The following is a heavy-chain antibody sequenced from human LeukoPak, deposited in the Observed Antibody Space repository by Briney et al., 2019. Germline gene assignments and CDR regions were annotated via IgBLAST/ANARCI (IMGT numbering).Heavy chain of an antibody. Sequence: GGSLRLSCAASGITFSSYAMSWVRQAPGKGLEWVSVISGSGSSTYYADSVKGRFTISRDNSKNTLYLQLNSLRAEDTAVYYCARSPPIIVVPAAIYFDYWGQGTLVTVSS. CDR3: ARSPPIIVVPAAIYFDY. D-gene: IGHD2-2*01. CDR2: ISGSGSST. V-gene: IGHV3-23*01. CDR1: GITFSSYA. J-gene: IGHJ4*02.